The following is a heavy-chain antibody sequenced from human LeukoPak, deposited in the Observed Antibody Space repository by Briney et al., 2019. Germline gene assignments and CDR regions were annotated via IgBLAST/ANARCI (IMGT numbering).Heavy chain of an antibody. CDR1: GFTFSSYG. CDR2: IRYDGCNK. J-gene: IGHJ4*02. Sequence: GGXXXXSCAASGFTFSSYGMYWVRQAPGKGLEWVAFIRYDGCNKYYADSVKGRFTISRDNSKNALYLQMNSLRVEDTAVYYCAKDRGYYFDYWGQGTLVTVSS. CDR3: AKDRGYYFDY. V-gene: IGHV3-30*02. D-gene: IGHD3-10*01.